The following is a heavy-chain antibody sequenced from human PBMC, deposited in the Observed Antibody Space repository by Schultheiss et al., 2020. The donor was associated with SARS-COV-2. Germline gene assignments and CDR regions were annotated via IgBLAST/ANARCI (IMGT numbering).Heavy chain of an antibody. J-gene: IGHJ6*02. CDR1: GFTFRTYA. CDR3: ARDLLDYGDYGWYYYYGMDV. V-gene: IGHV3-30*01. Sequence: GGSLRLSCAASGFTFRTYAMHWVRQAPGKGLEWVAVISYDGSNKYYADSVKGRFTISRDNSKNTLYLQMNSLRAEDTAVYYCARDLLDYGDYGWYYYYGMDVWGQGTTVTVSS. CDR2: ISYDGSNK. D-gene: IGHD4-17*01.